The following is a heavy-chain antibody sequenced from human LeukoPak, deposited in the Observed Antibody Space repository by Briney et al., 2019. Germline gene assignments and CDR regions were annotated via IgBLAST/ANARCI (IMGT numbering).Heavy chain of an antibody. D-gene: IGHD3-10*01. CDR3: ARGGYYGSGRGWFDP. CDR1: GYSFTSFW. Sequence: GESLKISCKGSGYSFTSFWIGWVRQMPGKGLEWMGLIYPDDSDTRYSPSFQGQVTISVDKSISTAYLQWSSLRASDTAMYYCARGGYYGSGRGWFDPWGQGTLVTVSS. CDR2: IYPDDSDT. V-gene: IGHV5-51*01. J-gene: IGHJ5*02.